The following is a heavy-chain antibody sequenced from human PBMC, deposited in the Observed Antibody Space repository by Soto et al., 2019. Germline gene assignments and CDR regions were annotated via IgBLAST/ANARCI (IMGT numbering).Heavy chain of an antibody. CDR3: ARVRLELRPYYYGMDV. D-gene: IGHD1-7*01. J-gene: IGHJ6*02. V-gene: IGHV1-69*13. CDR2: IIPIFGTA. Sequence: SVKVSCKASGGTFSSYAISWVRQAPGQGLEWMGGIIPIFGTANYAQKFQGRVTITADESTSTAYMELSSLRSEDTAVYYCARVRLELRPYYYGMDVWGQGTTVTVSS. CDR1: GGTFSSYA.